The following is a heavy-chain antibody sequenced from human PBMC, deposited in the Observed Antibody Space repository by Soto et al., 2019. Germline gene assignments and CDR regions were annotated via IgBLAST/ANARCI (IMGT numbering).Heavy chain of an antibody. CDR2: IGPESGAT. Sequence: ASVKVSCKASGYTFTGHYIHWVRQAPQQGPEWMGEIGPESGATRYAQKFQGRVTMTMDTSITTVYMELKNLSPDDTAVYYCGRGRSGQIVVFYWGQGTPATVSS. D-gene: IGHD1-26*01. J-gene: IGHJ4*02. V-gene: IGHV1-2*02. CDR3: GRGRSGQIVVFY. CDR1: GYTFTGHY.